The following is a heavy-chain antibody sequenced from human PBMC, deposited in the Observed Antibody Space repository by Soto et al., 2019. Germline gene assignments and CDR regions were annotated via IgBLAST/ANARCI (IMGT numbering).Heavy chain of an antibody. CDR3: ARGRYCLTGSCFPNWFDS. CDR1: GDSISNLDYF. Sequence: SETLSLTCSVSGDSISNLDYFWAWIRQPPGQALEYIGYIYKSATTYYNPSFESRVAISVDTSKSQFSLNVTSVTDADTAVYFCARGRYCLTGSCFPNWFDSWGQGALVT. D-gene: IGHD2-15*01. J-gene: IGHJ5*01. V-gene: IGHV4-30-4*01. CDR2: IYKSATT.